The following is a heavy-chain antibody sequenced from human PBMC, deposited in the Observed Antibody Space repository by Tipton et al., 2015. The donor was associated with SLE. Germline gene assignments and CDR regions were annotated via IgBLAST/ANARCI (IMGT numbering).Heavy chain of an antibody. V-gene: IGHV3-23*01. Sequence: SLRLSCSASGFAFWNFEMNWVRQAPGKGLEWVSVINDRGDSAYYGDSVKGRFIISRDNSKNTLYLQMNSLRVEDTAVYYCARDRSIGDAFDLWGQGTLVTVSS. J-gene: IGHJ3*01. CDR1: GFAFWNFE. CDR3: ARDRSIGDAFDL. D-gene: IGHD3-16*01. CDR2: INDRGDSA.